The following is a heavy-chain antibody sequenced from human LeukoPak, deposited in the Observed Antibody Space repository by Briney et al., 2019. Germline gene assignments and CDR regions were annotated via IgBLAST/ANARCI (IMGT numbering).Heavy chain of an antibody. CDR2: ISITSSYI. D-gene: IGHD6-19*01. J-gene: IGHJ6*02. V-gene: IGHV3-21*01. CDR3: SRFEAVASYFYVLDV. Sequence: PGGSLRLSSAASGFSFSSYSMNWVRQAPGKGLEWVSSISITSSYIYYADSVKGRFTISRDNAKNSLYLQMNSLRAEDTALYYCSRFEAVASYFYVLDVWGQGTTVTVSS. CDR1: GFSFSSYS.